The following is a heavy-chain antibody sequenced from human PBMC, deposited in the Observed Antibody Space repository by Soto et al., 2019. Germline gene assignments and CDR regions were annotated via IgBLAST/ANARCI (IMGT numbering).Heavy chain of an antibody. V-gene: IGHV3-23*01. CDR2: ISGCGGST. D-gene: IGHD6-19*01. CDR3: TKNAFAGAVAGQNCSDP. CDR1: GFSFSNYA. Sequence: GGSLGLSCAASGFSFSNYAMNWVRQAPGKGLEWVSAISGCGGSTYYADSVKGRFTISRDNSKNTLYVQMNSLRGEDTAVYYSTKNAFAGAVAGQNCSDPWGQGSLVTVVS. J-gene: IGHJ5*02.